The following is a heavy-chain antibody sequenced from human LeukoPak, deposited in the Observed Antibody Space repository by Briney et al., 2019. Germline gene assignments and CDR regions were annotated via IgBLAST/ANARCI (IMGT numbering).Heavy chain of an antibody. J-gene: IGHJ6*02. D-gene: IGHD5-18*01. CDR1: GGSISSYY. CDR3: ARDMSEYSYGGYYYGMDV. Sequence: SETLSLTCTVSGGSISSYYWSWIRQPPGKGLEWIGYIYYSGSTNYNPSLKSRVTMSVDTSKNQFSLKLSSVTVADTAVYYCARDMSEYSYGGYYYGMDVWGQGTTVTVSS. V-gene: IGHV4-59*12. CDR2: IYYSGST.